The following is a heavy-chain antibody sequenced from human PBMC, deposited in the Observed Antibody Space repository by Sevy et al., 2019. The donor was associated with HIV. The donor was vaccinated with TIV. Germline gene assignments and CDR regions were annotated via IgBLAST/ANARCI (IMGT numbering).Heavy chain of an antibody. V-gene: IGHV4-59*08. CDR1: GDSISSYNY. CDR3: ARNVVNYYGSGSSYNDYYYYMDV. J-gene: IGHJ6*03. D-gene: IGHD3-10*01. CDR2: IHYSGST. Sequence: SETLSLTCAVSGDSISSYNYWSWVRQPPGKGLEWIGHIHYSGSTNYNPSLKSRVTLLEDTSKNQFSLKLSSVTAADTAVYYCARNVVNYYGSGSSYNDYYYYMDVWGKGTTVTVSS.